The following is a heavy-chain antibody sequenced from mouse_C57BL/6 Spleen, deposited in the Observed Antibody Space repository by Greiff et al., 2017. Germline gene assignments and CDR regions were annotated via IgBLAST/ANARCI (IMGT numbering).Heavy chain of an antibody. CDR2: IHPNSGST. CDR1: GYTFTSYW. J-gene: IGHJ4*01. D-gene: IGHD3-2*02. V-gene: IGHV1-64*01. CDR3: AKTAQATYAMDY. Sequence: VQLQQSGAELVKPGASVKLSCKASGYTFTSYWMHWVKQRPGQGLEWIGMIHPNSGSTNYNEKFKSKATLTVDKSSSTAYMQLSSLTSEDSAVYYCAKTAQATYAMDYWGQGTSVTVSS.